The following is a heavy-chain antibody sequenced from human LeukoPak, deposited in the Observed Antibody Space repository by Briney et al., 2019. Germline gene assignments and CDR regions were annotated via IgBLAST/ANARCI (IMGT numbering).Heavy chain of an antibody. CDR3: AKDLGFEHQLLCLDN. CDR1: AFTFSSYG. D-gene: IGHD6-13*01. V-gene: IGHV3-30*18. J-gene: IGHJ4*02. Sequence: GGSLRLSCAASAFTFSSYGMHWVRQAPGKGLEWVAVISYDGNYKYYADSVKGRFTISRDNSRNTLYLQMNGLRGEDTAVYYCAKDLGFEHQLLCLDNWGQGALVIVSS. CDR2: ISYDGNYK.